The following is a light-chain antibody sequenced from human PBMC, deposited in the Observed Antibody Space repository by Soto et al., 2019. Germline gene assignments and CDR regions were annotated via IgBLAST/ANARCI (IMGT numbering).Light chain of an antibody. J-gene: IGKJ4*01. CDR3: QQRYNTPLT. CDR1: QDITKF. V-gene: IGKV1-39*01. CDR2: VTS. Sequence: DIQLTQSPSSLSASVGDRVTITCRTSQDITKFLNWYQQRPGKAPELLISVTSTLENGVPSRFSGSGYGTSFTLTISSLQPADFATYYCQQRYNTPLTFGRGTNVEIK.